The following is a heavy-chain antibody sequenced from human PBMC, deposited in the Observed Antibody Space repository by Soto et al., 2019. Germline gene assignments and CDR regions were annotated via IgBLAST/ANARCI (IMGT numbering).Heavy chain of an antibody. J-gene: IGHJ5*02. CDR3: ARSYHDNSGFYFS. V-gene: IGHV3-66*01. CDR2: IYSGGST. CDR1: GFTVRSSY. Sequence: LRISCAASGFTVRSSYVSWVRQAPGKGLEWVSVIYSGGSTYYADSVKGRFTISRDNSRNTLYLHMNNLRAEDTAVYYCARSYHDNSGFYFSWGQGTLVNVSS. D-gene: IGHD3-22*01.